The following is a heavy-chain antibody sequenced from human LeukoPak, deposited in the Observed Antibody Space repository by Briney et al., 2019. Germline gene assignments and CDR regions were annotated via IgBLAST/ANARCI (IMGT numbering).Heavy chain of an antibody. J-gene: IGHJ6*03. Sequence: SETLSLTCTVSGGSISSYYWSWIRQPPGKGLEWIGYIYYSGSASYNPSLKSRVTISVDTSKNQFSLKLSSLTAADTAVYYCARDRKYYYHMDVWGKGTTVTVSS. CDR3: ARDRKYYYHMDV. CDR2: IYYSGSA. CDR1: GGSISSYY. V-gene: IGHV4-59*12. D-gene: IGHD1-14*01.